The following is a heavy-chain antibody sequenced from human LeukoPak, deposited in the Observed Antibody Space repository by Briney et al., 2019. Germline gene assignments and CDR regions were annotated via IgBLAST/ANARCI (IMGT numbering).Heavy chain of an antibody. J-gene: IGHJ6*04. Sequence: SVKVSCKASGGTFSSYTISWVRQAPGQGLEWMGGVIPIFGTANSTQKFQDRVTITADISTNTAYMELSSLRSEDTAVYFCAGIPVFGVVLHQEPVWGKGTTVTVSS. V-gene: IGHV1-69*06. CDR1: GGTFSSYT. CDR3: AGIPVFGVVLHQEPV. D-gene: IGHD3-3*01. CDR2: VIPIFGTA.